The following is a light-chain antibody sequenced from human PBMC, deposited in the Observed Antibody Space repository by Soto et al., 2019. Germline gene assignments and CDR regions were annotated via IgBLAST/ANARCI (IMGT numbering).Light chain of an antibody. V-gene: IGLV2-14*01. Sequence: QSALTQPASVSGSPGQSITISCTGTSSDVGGYNYVSWYQQHPGKAPKLMIYEVGNRPSGVSNRFSGSKSGNTASLTISGLQAEDEADYYCSSYTSSNTPVVFGGGTKVTVL. CDR1: SSDVGGYNY. J-gene: IGLJ2*01. CDR2: EVG. CDR3: SSYTSSNTPVV.